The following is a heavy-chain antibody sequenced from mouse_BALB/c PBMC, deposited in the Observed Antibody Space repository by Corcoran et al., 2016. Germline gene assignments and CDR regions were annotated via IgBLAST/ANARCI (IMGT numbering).Heavy chain of an antibody. CDR2: ISYDGSN. J-gene: IGHJ3*01. Sequence: DVQLQESGPGLVKPSQSLSLTCSVTGYSITSGYYWNWIRQFPGNKLEWMGYISYDGSNNYNPSLKNRISITRDTSKNQFFLKLNSVTTEDTATYYCARSGNGYYAWFAYWGQGTLVTVSA. CDR3: ARSGNGYYAWFAY. D-gene: IGHD2-3*01. V-gene: IGHV3-6*02. CDR1: GYSITSGYY.